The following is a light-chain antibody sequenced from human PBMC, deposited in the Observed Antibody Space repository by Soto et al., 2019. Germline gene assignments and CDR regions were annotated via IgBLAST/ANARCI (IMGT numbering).Light chain of an antibody. Sequence: DIVMTQSPDSLAVSLGERATINCKSSQSVLYSSNNKNYLAWYQQRPGQPPKLLIYWASTRESGVPDRFSGSGSGPDFPLTITSLHAEDVAVYYCQQYESTPPTFGQGTKLEIK. CDR2: WAS. CDR3: QQYESTPPT. J-gene: IGKJ2*01. CDR1: QSVLYSSNNKNY. V-gene: IGKV4-1*01.